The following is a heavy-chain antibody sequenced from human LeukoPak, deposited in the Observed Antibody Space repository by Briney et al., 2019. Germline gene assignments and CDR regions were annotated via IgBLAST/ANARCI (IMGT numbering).Heavy chain of an antibody. D-gene: IGHD4-17*01. CDR1: GGTFSSYS. J-gene: IGHJ4*02. Sequence: GASVKVSCKASGGTFSSYSMNWVRQAPGKGLEWVSYISSSSSTIYYADSVKGRFTISRDNAKNSLYLQMNSLRAEDTAVYYCARDRRWYGDYPFDYWGQGTLVTVSS. V-gene: IGHV3-48*01. CDR3: ARDRRWYGDYPFDY. CDR2: ISSSSSTI.